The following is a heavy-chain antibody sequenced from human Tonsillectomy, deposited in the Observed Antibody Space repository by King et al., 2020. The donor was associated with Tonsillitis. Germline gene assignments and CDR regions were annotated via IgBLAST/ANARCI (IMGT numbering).Heavy chain of an antibody. CDR1: GYTFSTYE. V-gene: IGHV1-8*01. D-gene: IGHD4-23*01. CDR3: ARVLPRLGKIEDWSGYSDY. Sequence: VQLVESGAEVKEPGASVKVSCKASGYTFSTYEINWVRQASGQGLEWMGWMNPNNGNTGYAQKVQGRVTMTRETSIRTAYMELSSLRSHDTAVYYCARVLPRLGKIEDWSGYSDYWGQGTLVTVSS. J-gene: IGHJ4*02. CDR2: MNPNNGNT.